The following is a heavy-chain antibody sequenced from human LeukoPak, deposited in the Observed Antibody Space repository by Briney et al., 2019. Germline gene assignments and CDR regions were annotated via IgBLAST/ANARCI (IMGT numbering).Heavy chain of an antibody. CDR3: ARGAYCSGGSCPWGYYYYYMDV. D-gene: IGHD2-15*01. CDR1: GYTFTGYY. CDR2: INPNSGGT. V-gene: IGHV1-2*02. J-gene: IGHJ6*03. Sequence: ASVKVSCKASGYTFTGYYMHWVRQAPGQGLEWMGWINPNSGGTNYAQKFQGRVTMTRDTSISTAYMELSRLRSDDTAVYYCARGAYCSGGSCPWGYYYYYMDVWGKGTTVTVSS.